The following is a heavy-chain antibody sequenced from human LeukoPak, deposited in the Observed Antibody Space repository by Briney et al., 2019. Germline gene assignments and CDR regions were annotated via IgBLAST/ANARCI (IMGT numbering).Heavy chain of an antibody. CDR2: ISYDGSNK. D-gene: IGHD3-22*01. J-gene: IGHJ4*02. CDR3: ARDSDYYDSSGYYTDLDY. CDR1: GFTFSSYA. Sequence: GGSLRLSCAASGFTFSSYAMHWVRQAPGKGLEWVAVISYDGSNKYYADSVKGRFTISRDNSKNTLYLQMNSLRAEDTAVYYCARDSDYYDSSGYYTDLDYWGQGTLVTVSS. V-gene: IGHV3-30*04.